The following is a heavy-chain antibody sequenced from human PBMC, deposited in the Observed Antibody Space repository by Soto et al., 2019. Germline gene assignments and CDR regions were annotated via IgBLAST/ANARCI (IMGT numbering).Heavy chain of an antibody. D-gene: IGHD2-2*01. CDR2: INHSGST. CDR3: ARGYCSSTSCHTFDY. Sequence: QVQLQQWGAGLLKPSETLSLTCAVYGGSFSGYYWSWIRQPPGKRLEWIGEINHSGSTNYNPSLKSRVTISVDTSKNQFSLKLSSVTAADTAVYYCARGYCSSTSCHTFDYWGQGTLVTVSS. CDR1: GGSFSGYY. J-gene: IGHJ4*02. V-gene: IGHV4-34*01.